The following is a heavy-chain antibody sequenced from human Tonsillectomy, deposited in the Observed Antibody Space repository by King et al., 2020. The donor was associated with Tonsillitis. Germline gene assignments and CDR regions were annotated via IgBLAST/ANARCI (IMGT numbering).Heavy chain of an antibody. Sequence: QLQESGPGLVKPSETLSLTCTVSGGSISSYYWSWIRQPPGKGLEWIGYIYYSTNYNPSLKSRVTISVDTSKNQFSLKLSSVTAADTAGYSCASSPSIVVVIGGMRYFDYCGQGTLVTVSS. CDR2: IYYST. CDR1: GGSISSYY. D-gene: IGHD2-21*01. V-gene: IGHV4-59*01. J-gene: IGHJ4*02. CDR3: ASSPSIVVVIGGMRYFDY.